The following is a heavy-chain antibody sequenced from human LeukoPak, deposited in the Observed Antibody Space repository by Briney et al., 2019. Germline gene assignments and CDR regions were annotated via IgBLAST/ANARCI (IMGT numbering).Heavy chain of an antibody. D-gene: IGHD2-15*01. CDR3: ARVPYCSGYLSE. J-gene: IGHJ4*02. CDR1: AGTISAYY. Sequence: SETLSLTCTVTAGTISAYYWSWIRQPPGKGLEWIGYIYYSGTPHYNPSLRTRVAISVDRSKNQFSLNLNSVSAADTAMYYCARVPYCSGYLSEWGQGTLVTVSS. V-gene: IGHV4-59*01. CDR2: IYYSGTP.